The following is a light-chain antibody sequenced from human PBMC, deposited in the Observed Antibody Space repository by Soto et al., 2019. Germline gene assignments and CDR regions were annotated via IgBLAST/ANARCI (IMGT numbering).Light chain of an antibody. CDR1: QSVSRY. CDR3: QQRSNWPPIT. Sequence: EIVLTQSPATLSLSPGERATLSCRASQSVSRYLAWYHQKPGQAPRLLIYDASNRATCIPARFSGSWSGTEFTLTISSLESEDFAVYYCQQRSNWPPITFGQGTRLEI. V-gene: IGKV3-11*01. CDR2: DAS. J-gene: IGKJ5*01.